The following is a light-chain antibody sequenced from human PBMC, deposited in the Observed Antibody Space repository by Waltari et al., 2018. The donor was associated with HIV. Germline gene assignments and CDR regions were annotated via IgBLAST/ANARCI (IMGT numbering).Light chain of an antibody. Sequence: QSVLTQPPSLSGAPGPRIPVSCSGTSSNIGADYDVHWYQQLPRTPPKLLLFKNTKRPSGVPDRFSASKSDASASLAITGLQAADEVDYFCQSYDTSLSALVFGGGTRLTVL. J-gene: IGLJ2*01. V-gene: IGLV1-40*03. CDR1: SSNIGADYD. CDR3: QSYDTSLSALV. CDR2: KNT.